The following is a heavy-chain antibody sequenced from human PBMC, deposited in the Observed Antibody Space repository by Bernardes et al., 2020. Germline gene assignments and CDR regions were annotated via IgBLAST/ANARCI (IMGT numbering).Heavy chain of an antibody. CDR2: IRSKANSYAT. Sequence: GGSLRLSCAASGFTFSGSAMHWVRQASGKGLEWVGRIRSKANSYATAYAASVKGRFTISRDDSKNTAYLQMNSLKTEDTAVYYCTRHGPHFYGGNSDGFRPYYYYYYMDVWGKGTTVTVSS. CDR1: GFTFSGSA. V-gene: IGHV3-73*01. CDR3: TRHGPHFYGGNSDGFRPYYYYYYMDV. J-gene: IGHJ6*03. D-gene: IGHD4-17*01.